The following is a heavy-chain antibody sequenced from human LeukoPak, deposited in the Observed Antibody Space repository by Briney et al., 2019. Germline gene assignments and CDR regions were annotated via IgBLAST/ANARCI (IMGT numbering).Heavy chain of an antibody. CDR3: ATNEIVGLYSYFDY. V-gene: IGHV1-2*02. CDR1: GYTFTDHY. D-gene: IGHD5-12*01. Sequence: ASVKVACKASGYTFTDHYMHWVRQAPGQGLEWMGWISPKSGGTNYAQKFQGRVTMTRDTSVSTAYMELSRLRFDDTAVYYCATNEIVGLYSYFDYWGQGTLVTVSS. J-gene: IGHJ4*02. CDR2: ISPKSGGT.